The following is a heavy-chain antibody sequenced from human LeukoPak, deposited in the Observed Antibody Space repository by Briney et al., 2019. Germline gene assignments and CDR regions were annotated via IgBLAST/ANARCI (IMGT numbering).Heavy chain of an antibody. CDR3: TRRYCTSTTCSHFDY. CDR2: ISSDGATP. D-gene: IGHD2-2*01. Sequence: GGSLRLSCAASGFTFSNYGMHWVRQAPGKGLEYVSAISSDGATPYYANSVKGRFTISRDNSKNTLYLQMGSLRAEDTAVYYCTRRYCTSTTCSHFDYWGQGTLVTVSS. CDR1: GFTFSNYG. J-gene: IGHJ4*02. V-gene: IGHV3-64*01.